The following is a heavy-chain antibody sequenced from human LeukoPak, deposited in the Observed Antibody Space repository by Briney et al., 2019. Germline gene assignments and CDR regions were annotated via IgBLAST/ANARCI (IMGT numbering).Heavy chain of an antibody. CDR2: ISATDGST. Sequence: PGGSLRLSCAASGFTFSSSAMNWGRQAPGKGLEWVSTISATDGSTYYADSVKGRFTISRDNSKKTLYLQMNSLRAEDTAVYYCAKGFGISWFFDYWGQGTLVTVSS. D-gene: IGHD6-13*01. CDR3: AKGFGISWFFDY. J-gene: IGHJ4*02. V-gene: IGHV3-23*01. CDR1: GFTFSSSA.